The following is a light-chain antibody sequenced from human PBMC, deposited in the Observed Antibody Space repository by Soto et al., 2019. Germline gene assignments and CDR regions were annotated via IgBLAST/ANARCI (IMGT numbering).Light chain of an antibody. Sequence: QAVLTQPPSVSGTPGQRVTISCSGSSSNIGRNYVYWYQQVPGTAPKLLIYRDNQRPSGVPDRFFGSKSGTSASLAISGLRSGDEDDYFCAAWDDSLSVVFGGGTKLTVL. V-gene: IGLV1-47*01. CDR1: SSNIGRNY. CDR3: AAWDDSLSVV. CDR2: RDN. J-gene: IGLJ2*01.